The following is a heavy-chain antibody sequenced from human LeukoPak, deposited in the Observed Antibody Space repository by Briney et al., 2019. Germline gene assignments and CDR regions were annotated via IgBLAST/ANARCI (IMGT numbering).Heavy chain of an antibody. J-gene: IGHJ2*01. CDR2: ISGSGDST. D-gene: IGHD4-17*01. CDR1: GFTFSNYA. Sequence: GGSLRLSCAASGFTFSNYAMSWVRQPPGKGLEWVSAISGSGDSTYYADSVKGRFTISRDNPKNTLYLQMNSLTAEDTAVYYCAKASYGTSWNFDLWGRGTLVTVSS. V-gene: IGHV3-23*01. CDR3: AKASYGTSWNFDL.